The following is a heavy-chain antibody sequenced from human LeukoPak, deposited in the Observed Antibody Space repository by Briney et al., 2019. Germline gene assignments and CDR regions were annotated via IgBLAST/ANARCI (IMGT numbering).Heavy chain of an antibody. V-gene: IGHV4-59*08. J-gene: IGHJ4*02. CDR3: ARLRGDYGDFDY. CDR2: IYYSGST. CDR1: GCSISSYY. Sequence: TETLSLTCTVSGCSISSYYWSWIRQPPGKGLEWIGYIYYSGSTNYNPSLKSRVTISVDTSKNQFSLKLSSVTAADTAVYYCARLRGDYGDFDYWGQGTLVTVSS. D-gene: IGHD4-17*01.